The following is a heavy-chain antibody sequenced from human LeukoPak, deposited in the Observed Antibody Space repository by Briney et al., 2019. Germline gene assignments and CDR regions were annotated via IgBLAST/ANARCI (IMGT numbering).Heavy chain of an antibody. D-gene: IGHD6-19*01. CDR3: ARAGSSGWPYYYYYYMGV. CDR1: GGSISSGSYY. CDR2: IYTSGST. J-gene: IGHJ6*03. Sequence: SQTLSLTCTVSGGSISSGSYYWSWIRQRAGKGLEWIGRIYTSGSTNYNPSLKSRVTISVDTSKNQFSLKLSSVTAADTAVYYCARAGSSGWPYYYYYYMGVWGKGTTVTVSS. V-gene: IGHV4-61*02.